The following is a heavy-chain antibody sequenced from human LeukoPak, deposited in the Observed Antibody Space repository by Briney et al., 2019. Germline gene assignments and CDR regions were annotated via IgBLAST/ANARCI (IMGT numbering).Heavy chain of an antibody. V-gene: IGHV1-2*02. D-gene: IGHD3-22*01. CDR3: ARDPSTRYYTDY. J-gene: IGHJ4*02. CDR1: GYTFTAYH. Sequence: ASVKVSCKVSGYTFTAYHLHWVRQAPGQGLEWMGWISPNSGGTKSAQKFQGRFTMTRDTSISTAYMELSGLTSDDTAVYYCARDPSTRYYTDYWGKGALVTVSS. CDR2: ISPNSGGT.